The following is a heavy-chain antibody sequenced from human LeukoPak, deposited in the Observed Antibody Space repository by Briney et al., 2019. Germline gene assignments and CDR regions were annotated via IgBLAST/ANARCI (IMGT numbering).Heavy chain of an antibody. Sequence: GGSLRLSCAASGLTFSSYAMSWVRQAPGKGLEWVSVISGSGDSGSYTDSVKGRFTIARTNSKANIDLKMNSLRAEDTAIYYCAKTSSTSCYSCVFDYWGQGTLVTVSS. CDR3: AKTSSTSCYSCVFDY. D-gene: IGHD2-2*01. CDR2: ISGSGDSG. V-gene: IGHV3-23*01. CDR1: GLTFSSYA. J-gene: IGHJ4*02.